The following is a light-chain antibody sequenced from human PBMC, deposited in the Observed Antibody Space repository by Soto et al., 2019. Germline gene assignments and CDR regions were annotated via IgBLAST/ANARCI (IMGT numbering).Light chain of an antibody. V-gene: IGLV2-8*01. CDR3: ASSPSSSSYV. CDR1: IGDVGGYYY. Sequence: QSVLTQPPSASESPGQSVTISCSGTIGDVGGYYYVSWYQHHPGRAPKLLIYDVDKRPPGVPSRFSGSKSGNTASLTVSGLQADDEADYYCASSPSSSSYVFGTGTKVTVL. CDR2: DVD. J-gene: IGLJ1*01.